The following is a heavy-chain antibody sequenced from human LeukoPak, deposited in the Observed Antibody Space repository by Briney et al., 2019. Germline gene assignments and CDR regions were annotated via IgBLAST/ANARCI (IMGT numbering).Heavy chain of an antibody. J-gene: IGHJ6*02. CDR2: IYYTGST. CDR1: GRSTSSYF. Sequence: SETLSLTCTVSGRSTSSYFWSWIRQPPRRGLEWIGYIYYTGSTNYNPSIKSRVTISVDTSKNQFSLKLNSVTAADTAVYYCAGRHYGMDVWGQGTTVTVSS. V-gene: IGHV4-59*08. CDR3: AGRHYGMDV.